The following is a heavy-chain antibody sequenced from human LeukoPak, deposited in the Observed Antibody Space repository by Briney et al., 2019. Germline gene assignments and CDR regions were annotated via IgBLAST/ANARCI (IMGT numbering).Heavy chain of an antibody. Sequence: SETLSLTCIVSGGSISSLNLWSWLRQPPGKGLEWIGEMYLGGTTNFNPSLKSRVTILIDKSKNQLSLQLTSVTAADTAVYYCAGLEGRYSTDWFYFFDYWGQGALVTVSS. CDR3: AGLEGRYSTDWFYFFDY. CDR2: MYLGGTT. CDR1: GGSISSLNL. J-gene: IGHJ4*02. D-gene: IGHD6-19*01. V-gene: IGHV4-4*02.